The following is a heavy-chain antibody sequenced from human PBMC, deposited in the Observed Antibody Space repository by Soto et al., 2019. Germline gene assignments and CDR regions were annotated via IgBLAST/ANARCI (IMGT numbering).Heavy chain of an antibody. CDR3: AHHFLRYFDWTLGWYFDY. D-gene: IGHD3-9*01. Sequence: SGPTLVNPTHPLTLTCTFSGFSLSTSGVGVGWIRQPPGKALEWLALIYWNDDKRYSPSLKSRLTITKDTSKNQVVLTMTNMDPVDTATYYCAHHFLRYFDWTLGWYFDYWGQGTLVTVSS. CDR1: GFSLSTSGVG. V-gene: IGHV2-5*01. J-gene: IGHJ4*02. CDR2: IYWNDDK.